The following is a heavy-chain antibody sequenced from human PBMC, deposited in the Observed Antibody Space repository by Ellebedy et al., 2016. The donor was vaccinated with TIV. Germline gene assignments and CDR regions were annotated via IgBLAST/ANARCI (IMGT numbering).Heavy chain of an antibody. D-gene: IGHD6-13*01. J-gene: IGHJ4*02. V-gene: IGHV1-69*13. CDR1: GGTFSSYA. Sequence: AASVKVSCKASGGTFSSYAISWVRQAPGQGLEWMGGIIPIFGTANYAQKFQGRVTITADESTSTAYMELSSLRSEDTAVYYCARVGSNGIAAAGTERYFDYWGQGTLVTVSS. CDR3: ARVGSNGIAAAGTERYFDY. CDR2: IIPIFGTA.